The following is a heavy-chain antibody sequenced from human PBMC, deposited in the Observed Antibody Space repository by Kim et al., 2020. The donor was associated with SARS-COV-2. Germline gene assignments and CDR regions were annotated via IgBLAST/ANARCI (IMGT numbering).Heavy chain of an antibody. V-gene: IGHV1-2*02. CDR1: GYTFTGYY. J-gene: IGHJ4*02. D-gene: IGHD2-2*01. CDR3: ARGGVNPAAPADH. CDR2: INPNIGDT. Sequence: ASVKVSCKASGYTFTGYYLHWVRRAPGQGLEWLGWINPNIGDTRSAQKFQGRVTMTRDTSINTAYMELSSLRSDDAAVYYCARGGVNPAAPADHWGQGTL.